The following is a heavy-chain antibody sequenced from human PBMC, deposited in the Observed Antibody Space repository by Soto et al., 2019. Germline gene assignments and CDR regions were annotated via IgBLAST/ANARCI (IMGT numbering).Heavy chain of an antibody. V-gene: IGHV1-18*01. CDR3: ARDPHEYWTSYWFDP. CDR1: GGTFSSYA. Sequence: DSVKVYRKASGGTFSSYAISWVRPATGQWLKLMGWISAYDGKTTYAEKFHGRVTMTTEASTSTAYMELRSLRSDDTAVYYCARDPHEYWTSYWFDPWGQGTLVTVSS. D-gene: IGHD3-3*01. J-gene: IGHJ5*02. CDR2: ISAYDGKT.